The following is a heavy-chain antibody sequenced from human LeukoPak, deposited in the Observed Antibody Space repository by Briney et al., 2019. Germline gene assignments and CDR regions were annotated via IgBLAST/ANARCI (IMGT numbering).Heavy chain of an antibody. V-gene: IGHV3-30*04. J-gene: IGHJ4*02. CDR1: GFTFSSYA. CDR2: ISYDGSNK. Sequence: GRSLRLSCAASGFTFSSYAMHWVRQAPGKGLEWVAVISYDGSNKYYADSVKGRFTISRDNSKDTLYVQMNSLGAEDTAVYYCARESAAALDSWGQGTLVTVSS. D-gene: IGHD6-25*01. CDR3: ARESAAALDS.